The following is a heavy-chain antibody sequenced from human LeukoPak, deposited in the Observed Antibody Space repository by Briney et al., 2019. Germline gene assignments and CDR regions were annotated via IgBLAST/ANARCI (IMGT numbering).Heavy chain of an antibody. CDR2: INPNSGGT. Sequence: VASVTVSCKASGYTFNGYYMHWVRQAPGQGLEWMGWINPNSGGTNYAQQLQGRVTMTRDTCISTAYMELSRLRSDDTAVYYCAALEMATTDAFDSWGQGTMVTVSS. V-gene: IGHV1-2*02. D-gene: IGHD5-24*01. J-gene: IGHJ3*02. CDR3: AALEMATTDAFDS. CDR1: GYTFNGYY.